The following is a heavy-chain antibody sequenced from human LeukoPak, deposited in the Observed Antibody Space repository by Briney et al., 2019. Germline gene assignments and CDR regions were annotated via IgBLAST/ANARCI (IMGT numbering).Heavy chain of an antibody. V-gene: IGHV3-23*01. D-gene: IGHD1-1*01. Sequence: GGSLRLSCAASGFTFTTYAVIWVRQAPGKGLEWVSAISGTAVDTFYADSVKGRFTISRDNSDNTVSLQVNSLRAEDTAVYYCVRLSGTYGTTSRVLDSWGQGTLVIVSS. CDR2: ISGTAVDT. CDR3: VRLSGTYGTTSRVLDS. CDR1: GFTFTTYA. J-gene: IGHJ4*02.